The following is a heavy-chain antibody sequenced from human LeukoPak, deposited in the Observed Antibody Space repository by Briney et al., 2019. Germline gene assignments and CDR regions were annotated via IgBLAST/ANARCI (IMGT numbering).Heavy chain of an antibody. J-gene: IGHJ4*02. V-gene: IGHV3-33*01. CDR1: GFTFSNHG. CDR3: AIMHPYYDGRGYSVQ. D-gene: IGHD3-22*01. CDR2: IWYDGSKK. Sequence: GGSLRLSCAASGFTFSNHGMHWVRQAPGKGLEWAAVIWYDGSKKYYGDSVKGRFTISRDDSKNTLYLQMNSLRAEDTAFYYCAIMHPYYDGRGYSVQWGQGTLVTVSS.